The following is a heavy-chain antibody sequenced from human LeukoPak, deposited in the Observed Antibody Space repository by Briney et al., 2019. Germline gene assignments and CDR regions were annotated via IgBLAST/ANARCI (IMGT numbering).Heavy chain of an antibody. J-gene: IGHJ4*02. CDR3: ARAWYSSSPYGY. V-gene: IGHV1-8*01. D-gene: IGHD6-6*01. CDR1: GYTFTSYD. Sequence: ASVKVSCKASGYTFTSYDINWVRQATGQGLEWMGWMNPNSGNTGYAQKFQGRVTMARNTSISTAYMELSSLRSEDTAVYYCARAWYSSSPYGYWGQGTLVTVSS. CDR2: MNPNSGNT.